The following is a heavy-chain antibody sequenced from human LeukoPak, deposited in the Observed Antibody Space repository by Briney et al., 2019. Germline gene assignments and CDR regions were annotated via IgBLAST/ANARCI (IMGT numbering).Heavy chain of an antibody. CDR1: GGSISSSSYY. CDR3: ARQPTDYSSGYYPHPESYYFDY. V-gene: IGHV4-39*01. D-gene: IGHD3-22*01. CDR2: IYYSGST. Sequence: SETLSLTCTVSGGSISSSSYYWGWIRQPPGKGLEWVGSIYYSGSTYYNPSLKSRVTISVDTSKNQFSLKLSSVTAADTAVYYCARQPTDYSSGYYPHPESYYFDYWGQGTLVTVSS. J-gene: IGHJ4*02.